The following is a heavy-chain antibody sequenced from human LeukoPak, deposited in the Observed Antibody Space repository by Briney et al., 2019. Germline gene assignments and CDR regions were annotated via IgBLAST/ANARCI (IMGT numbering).Heavy chain of an antibody. CDR2: LNTYNDNT. Sequence: ASVKVSCKASGYTFTSYDISWVRQAPGQGLEWMGWLNTYNDNTHYAQKLEGRVTMTTDTSTSTVYMELKSLRSDDTAVYYCARIQSRIIAARPGNPAFDYWGRGTLVTVSS. CDR3: ARIQSRIIAARPGNPAFDY. V-gene: IGHV1-18*01. J-gene: IGHJ4*02. CDR1: GYTFTSYD. D-gene: IGHD6-6*01.